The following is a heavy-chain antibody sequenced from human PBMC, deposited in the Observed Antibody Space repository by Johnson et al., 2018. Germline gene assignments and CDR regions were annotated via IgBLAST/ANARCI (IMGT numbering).Heavy chain of an antibody. CDR3: ARVGGNDEGDYKRPYYYYYYGMDV. CDR1: GFTFSSYG. D-gene: IGHD4-17*01. CDR2: IWSDGNNN. J-gene: IGHJ6*02. V-gene: IGHV3-33*01. Sequence: QVQLVQSGGGVVQXGRSXRLXCAASGFTFSSYGMHWVRQAPGKGLAWVAIIWSDGNNNYYAESRKGRFTISRDNAKNSLYLQMNSLRAEETAVYYCARVGGNDEGDYKRPYYYYYYGMDVWVQGTMVTVSS.